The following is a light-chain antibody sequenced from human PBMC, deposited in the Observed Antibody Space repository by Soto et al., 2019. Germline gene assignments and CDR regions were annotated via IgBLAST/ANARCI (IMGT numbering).Light chain of an antibody. Sequence: EIVMTQSPATVSVSPGERATLSCRASQSVNIYLAWYQQKPGPAPRLPIYGASSRATGIPDSFSGSGSGTNFTLSIIRLEPEDFSVYYCQQYGSSRTFGGGTKVDI. CDR3: QQYGSSRT. CDR2: GAS. J-gene: IGKJ4*01. V-gene: IGKV3-20*01. CDR1: QSVNIY.